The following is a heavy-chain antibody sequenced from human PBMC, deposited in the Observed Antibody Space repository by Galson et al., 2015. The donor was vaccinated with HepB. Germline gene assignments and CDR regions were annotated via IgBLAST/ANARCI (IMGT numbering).Heavy chain of an antibody. J-gene: IGHJ6*02. CDR3: AKDQTGTRYYYGMDV. Sequence: SLRLSCAASGFTFSSYGMHWVRQAPGKGLEWVAVISYDGSNKYYADSVKGRFTISRDNSKNTLYLQMNSLRAEDTAVYYCAKDQTGTRYYYGMDVWGQGTTVTVSS. CDR1: GFTFSSYG. V-gene: IGHV3-30*18. CDR2: ISYDGSNK. D-gene: IGHD3-9*01.